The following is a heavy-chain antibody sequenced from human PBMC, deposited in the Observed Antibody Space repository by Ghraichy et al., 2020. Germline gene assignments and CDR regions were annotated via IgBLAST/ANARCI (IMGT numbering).Heavy chain of an antibody. CDR1: GYIFTAYY. V-gene: IGHV1-2*02. D-gene: IGHD2/OR15-2a*01. CDR3: VRVFRIGTGEETIVDP. Sequence: ASVKVSCKASGYIFTAYYLHWVRQAPVQGLEWMGWINPKTGGTNYAQKFQGRVTMSRDASISTAYMELNRLRSDDTAVYYCVRVFRIGTGEETIVDPWGQGTPVTVSS. J-gene: IGHJ5*02. CDR2: INPKTGGT.